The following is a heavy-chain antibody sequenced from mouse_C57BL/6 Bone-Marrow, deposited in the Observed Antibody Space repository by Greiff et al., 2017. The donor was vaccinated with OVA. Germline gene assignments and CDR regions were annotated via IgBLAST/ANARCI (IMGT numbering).Heavy chain of an antibody. V-gene: IGHV5-9-1*02. CDR3: TRDERDYAMDY. CDR1: GFTFSSYA. J-gene: IGHJ4*01. CDR2: ISSGGDYI. Sequence: MLVESGEGLVKPGGSLKLSCAASGFTFSSYAMSWVRQTPEKRLEWVAYISSGGDYIYYADTVKGRFTISRANARNTLYLQMSRLKSEDTAMYYCTRDERDYAMDYWGQGTSVTVSS.